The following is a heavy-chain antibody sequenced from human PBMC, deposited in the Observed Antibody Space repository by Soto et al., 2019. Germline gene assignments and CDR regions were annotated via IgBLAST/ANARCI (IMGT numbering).Heavy chain of an antibody. V-gene: IGHV4-34*01. J-gene: IGHJ6*02. Sequence: PSETLSLTCAVYGGSFSGYYWSWIRQPPGKGLEWTGEINHSGSTNYNPSLKSRVTISVDTSKNQFSLKLSSVTAADTAVYYCARRTPRGAATPYYYYYGMDVWGQGTTVTVSS. CDR1: GGSFSGYY. CDR2: INHSGST. CDR3: ARRTPRGAATPYYYYYGMDV. D-gene: IGHD2-15*01.